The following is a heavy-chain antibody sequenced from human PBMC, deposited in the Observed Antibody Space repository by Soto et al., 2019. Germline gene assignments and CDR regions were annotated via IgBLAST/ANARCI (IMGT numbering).Heavy chain of an antibody. CDR2: IVVGRGNT. CDR3: AADPNYYDGSGLSAFDI. V-gene: IGHV1-58*01. J-gene: IGHJ3*02. Sequence: GASVKVSCKASGFTFTSSAVQWVRQARGQRLEWIGWIVVGRGNTNYAQKFQERVTITRDMSTSTAYMELSSLRSEDTAVYYCAADPNYYDGSGLSAFDIWGQGTMVTVSS. CDR1: GFTFTSSA. D-gene: IGHD3-22*01.